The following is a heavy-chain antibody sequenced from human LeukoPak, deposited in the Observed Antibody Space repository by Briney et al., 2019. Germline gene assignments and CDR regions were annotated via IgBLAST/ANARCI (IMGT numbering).Heavy chain of an antibody. V-gene: IGHV3-23*01. CDR1: GFTFNSYT. D-gene: IGHD1-14*01. CDR2: FRGSGDTT. CDR3: AKYVTAEGPPYALDV. Sequence: HPGGPLRLSCAASGFTFNSYTMNWVHQAPGKVLEWVSGFRGSGDTTYYAGSAKGRRFTISRDNSKNTLYLQMDSLRADDTAVYYCAKYVTAEGPPYALDVWGQGTTVTVSS. J-gene: IGHJ6*02.